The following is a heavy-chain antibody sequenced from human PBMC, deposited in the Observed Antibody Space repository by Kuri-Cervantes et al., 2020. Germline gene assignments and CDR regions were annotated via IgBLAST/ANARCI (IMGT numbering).Heavy chain of an antibody. CDR2: INHSGST. V-gene: IGHV4-34*01. CDR3: ARTGNYYYYYYMDV. CDR1: GGSINSYY. D-gene: IGHD1-1*01. Sequence: SETLSLTCTVSGGSINSYYWSWIRQPPGKGLEWIGEINHSGSTNYNPSLKSRVTISVDTSKNQFSLKLSSVTAADTAVYYCARTGNYYYYYYMDVWGKGTTVTVSS. J-gene: IGHJ6*03.